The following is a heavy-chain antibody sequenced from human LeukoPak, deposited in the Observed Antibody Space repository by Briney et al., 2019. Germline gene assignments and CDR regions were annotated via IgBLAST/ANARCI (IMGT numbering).Heavy chain of an antibody. Sequence: GRSLRLSCAASGFTFSSYGTHWVRQAPGKGLEWVAVISYDGSNKYYADSVKGRFTISRDNSKNTLYLQMNSLRAEDTAVYYCAKSTTVPYFDYWGQGTLVTVSS. CDR1: GFTFSSYG. CDR2: ISYDGSNK. V-gene: IGHV3-30*18. J-gene: IGHJ4*02. D-gene: IGHD4-17*01. CDR3: AKSTTVPYFDY.